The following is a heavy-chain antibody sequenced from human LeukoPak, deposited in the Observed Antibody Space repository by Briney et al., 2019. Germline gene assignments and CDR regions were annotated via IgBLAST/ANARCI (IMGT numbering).Heavy chain of an antibody. V-gene: IGHV4-31*03. CDR2: IYYSGST. Sequence: SETLSLTCTVSGGSISSGGYYWSWIRQHPGKGLEWIGYIYYSGSTYYNPSLKSRVTISVDTSKNQFSLKLSSVTAADTAVYYCARLIYGDYFDYWGQGTLVTVSS. J-gene: IGHJ4*02. CDR1: GGSISSGGYY. CDR3: ARLIYGDYFDY. D-gene: IGHD4-17*01.